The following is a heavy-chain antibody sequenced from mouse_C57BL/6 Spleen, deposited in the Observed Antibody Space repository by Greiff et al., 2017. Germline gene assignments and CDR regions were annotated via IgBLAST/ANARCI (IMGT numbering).Heavy chain of an antibody. D-gene: IGHD2-14*01. CDR1: GYTFTNYW. Sequence: VQLQQSGAELVRPGTSVKMSCKASGYTFTNYWIGWAKQRPGHGLEWIGDIYPGGGYTNYNEKFKGKATLTADKSSSTAYMQFSSLTSEDSAIYYCARAVRRSFGCWGQGTTHTVSS. CDR3: ARAVRRSFGC. V-gene: IGHV1-63*01. CDR2: IYPGGGYT. J-gene: IGHJ2*01.